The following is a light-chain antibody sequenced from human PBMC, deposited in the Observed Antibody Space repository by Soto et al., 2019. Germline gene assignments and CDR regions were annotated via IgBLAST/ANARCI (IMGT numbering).Light chain of an antibody. CDR1: QSVSSN. CDR2: RTS. J-gene: IGKJ1*01. CDR3: QQYGSSPRT. Sequence: EIVLTQSPATLSLSPGEGATLSWRATQSVSSNLAWYQQKPGQAPRLLIYRTSSRATGIPDRFSGSESETDFTLTISRLEPDDSAVYYCQQYGSSPRTFGPGTKVDIK. V-gene: IGKV3-20*01.